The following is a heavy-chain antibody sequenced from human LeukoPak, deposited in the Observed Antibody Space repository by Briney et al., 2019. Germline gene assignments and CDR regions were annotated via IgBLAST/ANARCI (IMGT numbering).Heavy chain of an antibody. CDR1: GFTFSSYG. D-gene: IGHD3-3*01. J-gene: IGHJ6*03. Sequence: PGGSLRLSCAASGFTFSSYGMHWVRQAPGKGLEWVAVIWYGGNNKYYADSVKGRFTISRDNSKNTLYLQMNSLRAEDTAVYYCAKVPIFGVEGTNYYYYYMDVWGKGTTVTVSS. CDR2: IWYGGNNK. V-gene: IGHV3-33*03. CDR3: AKVPIFGVEGTNYYYYYMDV.